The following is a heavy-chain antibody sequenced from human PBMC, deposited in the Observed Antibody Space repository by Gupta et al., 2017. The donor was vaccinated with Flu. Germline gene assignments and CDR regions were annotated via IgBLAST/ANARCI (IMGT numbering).Heavy chain of an antibody. CDR2: IYSGGST. Sequence: EVQLVESGGGLVQAGGSLRLSCAASGFTVSSNYMSWVRQAPGKGLEWVSVIYSGGSTYYADSVKGRFTISRDNSKNTLYLQMNSLRAEDTAVYYCARRISSGYYYDDWGQGTLVTVSS. D-gene: IGHD3-22*01. CDR1: GFTVSSNY. V-gene: IGHV3-66*02. CDR3: ARRISSGYYYDD. J-gene: IGHJ4*02.